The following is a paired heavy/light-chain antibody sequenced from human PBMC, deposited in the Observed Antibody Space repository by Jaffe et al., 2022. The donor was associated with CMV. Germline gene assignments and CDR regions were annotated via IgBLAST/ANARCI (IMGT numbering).Heavy chain of an antibody. D-gene: IGHD3-16*02. CDR3: ARDRPMNTFGGLIARSGPISYNYHMDV. Sequence: QVQLVQSGPEVKKPGASVRVSCEASGYRFTSYGISWVRQAPGQGLEWMGWISGYNGDTKYPQRLQGRVTVTTDTSTSTAYMELRSLTSDDTGVYYCARDRPMNTFGGLIARSGPISYNYHMDVWGKGTTVTVSS. CDR2: ISGYNGDT. V-gene: IGHV1-18*04. J-gene: IGHJ6*03. CDR1: GYRFTSYG.
Light chain of an antibody. CDR3: QQYAPSGIT. Sequence: EIVLTQSPGTLSLSPGERATLSCRASQTISGIYLAWYQQKPGQAPRLLIYSASTRATGIPDRFSGSGSGTDFTLTINRLEPEDFAVYYCQQYAPSGITFGQGTRLEIK. CDR2: SAS. V-gene: IGKV3-20*01. J-gene: IGKJ5*01. CDR1: QTISGIY.